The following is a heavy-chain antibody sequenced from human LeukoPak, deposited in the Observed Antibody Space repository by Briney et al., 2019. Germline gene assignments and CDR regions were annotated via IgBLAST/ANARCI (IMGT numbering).Heavy chain of an antibody. CDR1: GFTFSSYW. V-gene: IGHV3-7*01. J-gene: IGHJ3*02. D-gene: IGHD1-26*01. CDR2: IKQDGSEK. CDR3: AILRLYSGSYYDAFDI. Sequence: GGSLRLSCAASGFTFSSYWMSWVRQAPGKGLEWVANIKQDGSEKYYVDSVKGRFTISRDNAKNSLYLQMNSLRAEDTAVYYCAILRLYSGSYYDAFDIWDQGTMVTVSS.